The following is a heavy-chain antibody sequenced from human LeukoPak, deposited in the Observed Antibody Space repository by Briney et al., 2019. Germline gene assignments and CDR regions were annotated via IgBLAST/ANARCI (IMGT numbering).Heavy chain of an antibody. CDR1: GGSISTNY. D-gene: IGHD3-22*01. CDR3: ARGSFDSSGYYVFDD. V-gene: IGHV4-4*07. J-gene: IGHJ4*02. Sequence: SETLSLTCSVSGGSISTNYWSWIRQPAGKGLQWIGRIYNTGNTNYSPSLESRVTMSADTSKNQFSLKLSSVTAADTAVDYCARGSFDSSGYYVFDDWGQGSLVTVSS. CDR2: IYNTGNT.